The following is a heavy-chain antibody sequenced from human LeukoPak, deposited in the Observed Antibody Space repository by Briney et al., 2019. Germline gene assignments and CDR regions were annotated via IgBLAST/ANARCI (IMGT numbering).Heavy chain of an antibody. CDR2: MNAHSGNT. CDR1: GYTFTSYD. CDR3: ARGLYCGGGSCSSQD. D-gene: IGHD2-15*01. V-gene: IGHV1-8*01. J-gene: IGHJ4*02. Sequence: GASVKVSCKASGYTFTSYDINWVRQASGQGLEWMGWMNAHSGNTGYAQKFQDRVTMTRNTSISTAYLELSSLRSDDTAVYYCARGLYCGGGSCSSQDWGQGTLVSVSS.